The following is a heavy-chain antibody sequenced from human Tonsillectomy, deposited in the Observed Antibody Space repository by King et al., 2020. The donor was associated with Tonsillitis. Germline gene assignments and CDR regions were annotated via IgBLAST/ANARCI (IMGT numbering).Heavy chain of an antibody. CDR3: AKYTTEGYFDY. V-gene: IGHV3-23*03. CDR2: IYSGGSST. Sequence: VQLVESGGGLVQPGGSLRLSCAASGFTFSSYAMSWVRQAPGKGLEWVSVIYSGGSSTYYADSVKGRFTISRDNSKNTLYLQMNSLRAEDTAVYYCAKYTTEGYFDYWGQGPLVPVPS. D-gene: IGHD4-17*01. J-gene: IGHJ4*02. CDR1: GFTFSSYA.